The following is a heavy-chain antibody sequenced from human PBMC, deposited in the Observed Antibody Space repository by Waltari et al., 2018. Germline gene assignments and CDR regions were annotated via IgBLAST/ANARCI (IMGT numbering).Heavy chain of an antibody. CDR3: AREGTDDYYYMDV. J-gene: IGHJ6*03. CDR1: GGSISSYY. Sequence: QVQLQESGPGLVKPSETLSLTCPVSGGSISSYYWSWIRQPPGKGLEWLGYIYYSGSTNYNPSLKSRVTISVDTSKNQFSLKLSSVTAADTAVYYCAREGTDDYYYMDVWGKGTTVTVSS. V-gene: IGHV4-59*01. CDR2: IYYSGST. D-gene: IGHD2-21*02.